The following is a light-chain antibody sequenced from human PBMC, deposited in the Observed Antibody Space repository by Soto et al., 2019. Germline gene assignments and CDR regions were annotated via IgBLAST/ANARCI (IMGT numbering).Light chain of an antibody. J-gene: IGKJ5*01. CDR2: DTS. V-gene: IGKV3-15*01. CDR1: QSVSSN. Sequence: EIVLTQSPATLSLSPGERATLSCRASQSVSSNLAWYQQKPGQAPRLLIYDTSTRATGIPARFSGSGSGTEFTLTISRLQSEDFAVYYCQQYHNWPTFGQGTRLEIK. CDR3: QQYHNWPT.